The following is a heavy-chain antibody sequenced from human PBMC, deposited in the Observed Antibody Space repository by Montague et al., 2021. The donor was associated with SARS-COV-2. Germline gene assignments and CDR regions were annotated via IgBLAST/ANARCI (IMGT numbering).Heavy chain of an antibody. D-gene: IGHD3-9*01. J-gene: IGHJ6*02. CDR1: GGSISTYY. CDR2: IDYSGST. V-gene: IGHV4-59*07. Sequence: SDTLSLTCTVFGGSISTYYWNWIRQFPGKGLEWIGYIDYSGSTNYNPSLQSRVITSVDRSKIQFSLKLNSVTAADTAIYYCARLPYDNSYGMDVWGQGTTVTVSS. CDR3: ARLPYDNSYGMDV.